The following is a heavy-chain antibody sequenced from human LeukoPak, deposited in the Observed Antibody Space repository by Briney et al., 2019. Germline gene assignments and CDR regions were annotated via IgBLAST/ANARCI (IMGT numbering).Heavy chain of an antibody. CDR1: GFTFTSFA. CDR3: AKDLPDIVVVPAATEGPFDY. D-gene: IGHD2-2*01. J-gene: IGHJ4*02. V-gene: IGHV3-23*01. Sequence: GGSLRLSCAASGFTFTSFAMSSVRQAPGKGLEWVSTISRSGVATYYANSVKGRFTISRDNSKNTVYLQMNSLRAEDTAIYYCAKDLPDIVVVPAATEGPFDYWGQGTLVTVSS. CDR2: ISRSGVAT.